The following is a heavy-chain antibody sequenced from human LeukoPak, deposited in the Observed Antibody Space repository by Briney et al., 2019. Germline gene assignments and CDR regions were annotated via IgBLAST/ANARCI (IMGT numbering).Heavy chain of an antibody. CDR2: INHSGST. CDR3: ARAGAWSLFY. D-gene: IGHD2-15*01. V-gene: IGHV4-34*01. CDR1: GGSFSGYY. J-gene: IGHJ4*02. Sequence: PSGTLSLTCAVYGGSFSGYYWSWIRQPPGKGLEWIGEINHSGSTNYNPSLKSRVTISVDTSKNQFSLKLSSVTAADTAVYYCARAGAWSLFYWGQGTLVTVSS.